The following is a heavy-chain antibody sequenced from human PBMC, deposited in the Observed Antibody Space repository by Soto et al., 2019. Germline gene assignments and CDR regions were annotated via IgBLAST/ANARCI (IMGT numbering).Heavy chain of an antibody. CDR3: SKGKPIAPSYPFHAFDI. CDR1: GFTFSSHA. Sequence: QVQLVESGGGVVHPGRSLRLSCAASGFTFSSHAMPWVRQAPGKGLEWVAVIAYDGGDKYYADSVKGRFTISRDNSKNTLYLQMSSLSAEDTALYYCSKGKPIAPSYPFHAFDIWGQGTVVTVSS. J-gene: IGHJ3*02. CDR2: IAYDGGDK. D-gene: IGHD3-16*01. V-gene: IGHV3-30*04.